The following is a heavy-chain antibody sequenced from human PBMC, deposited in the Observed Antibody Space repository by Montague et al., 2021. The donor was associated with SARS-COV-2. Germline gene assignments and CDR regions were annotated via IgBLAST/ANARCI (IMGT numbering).Heavy chain of an antibody. J-gene: IGHJ6*02. CDR1: GGSLSGYY. CDR2: ISHSGST. Sequence: SETLSLTCAVYGGSLSGYYWSWIRQPPGEGLEWIAEISHSGSTSYNPSLKSRVTISVDTSKNQFSLKLSSATAADMAVYYCVRVPYRLLFVPRYYGMDVWGPGTTVTVSS. V-gene: IGHV4-34*01. CDR3: VRVPYRLLFVPRYYGMDV. D-gene: IGHD2-2*01.